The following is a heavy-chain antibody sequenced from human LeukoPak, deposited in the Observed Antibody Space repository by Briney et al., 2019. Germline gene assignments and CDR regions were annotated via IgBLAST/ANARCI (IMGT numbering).Heavy chain of an antibody. CDR3: ARGRRYFDWLDY. CDR2: INHSGST. D-gene: IGHD3-9*01. J-gene: IGHJ4*02. V-gene: IGHV4-34*01. Sequence: GSLRLSCAASGFTFSDYYMSWIRQAPGKGLEWIGEINHSGSTNYNPSLKSRVTISVDTSKNQFSLKLSSVTAADTAVYYCARGRRYFDWLDYWGQGTLVTVSS. CDR1: GFTFSDYY.